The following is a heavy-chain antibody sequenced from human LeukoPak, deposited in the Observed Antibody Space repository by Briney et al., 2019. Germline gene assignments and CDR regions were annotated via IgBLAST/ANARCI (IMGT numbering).Heavy chain of an antibody. J-gene: IGHJ4*02. CDR1: GITFSNYG. V-gene: IGHV3-30*02. CDR3: AKDGGALRYFDWLFQDFDY. CDR2: IRYDGSNK. Sequence: SGGSLRLSCAVSGITFSNYGMHWVRQAPGKGLEWVAFIRYDGSNKYYADSVKGRFTISRDNSKNTLYLQMNSLRAEDTAVYYCAKDGGALRYFDWLFQDFDYWGQGTLVTVSS. D-gene: IGHD3-9*01.